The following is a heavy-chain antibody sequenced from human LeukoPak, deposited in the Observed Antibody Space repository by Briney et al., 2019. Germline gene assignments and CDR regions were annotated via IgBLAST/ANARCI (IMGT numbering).Heavy chain of an antibody. Sequence: SETLSLTCTVSGGSISSGDYYWRWIRQYPGKGREWIGSIYYSGSTDYNPSLKSRVTISVDTSKNQLSLKLSSVTAADTAVYYCARTFWSGRAFNFWGQGTLVSVSS. CDR3: ARTFWSGRAFNF. V-gene: IGHV4-31*03. CDR2: IYYSGST. J-gene: IGHJ4*02. D-gene: IGHD3-3*01. CDR1: GGSISSGDYY.